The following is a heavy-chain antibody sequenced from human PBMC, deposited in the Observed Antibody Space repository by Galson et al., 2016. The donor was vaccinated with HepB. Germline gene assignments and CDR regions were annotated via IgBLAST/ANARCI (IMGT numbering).Heavy chain of an antibody. V-gene: IGHV3-23*01. D-gene: IGHD2-21*02. Sequence: SLRLSCAASGFTFSSYAMNWVRQAPGKGLQWVSGISGGGVSTHYADSVKGRFTISRDNSKNTLYLQMNSLRAEDTAVYYCAKGRYCGGDCYSSDYWCQGTLSTLTS. CDR2: ISGGGVST. CDR1: GFTFSSYA. J-gene: IGHJ4*02. CDR3: AKGRYCGGDCYSSDY.